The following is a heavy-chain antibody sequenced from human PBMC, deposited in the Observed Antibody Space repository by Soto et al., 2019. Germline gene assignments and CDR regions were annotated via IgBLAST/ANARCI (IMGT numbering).Heavy chain of an antibody. J-gene: IGHJ5*02. D-gene: IGHD2-2*02. CDR3: ARATRYQLLYEAHHNNWFDP. Sequence: GASVKVSCKASGGTFSSYAISWVRQAPGQGLEWMGGIIPIFGTANYAQKFQGRVTITADESTSTAYMELSSLRSEDTAVYYCARATRYQLLYEAHHNNWFDPWGQGTLVTVSS. CDR2: IIPIFGTA. V-gene: IGHV1-69*13. CDR1: GGTFSSYA.